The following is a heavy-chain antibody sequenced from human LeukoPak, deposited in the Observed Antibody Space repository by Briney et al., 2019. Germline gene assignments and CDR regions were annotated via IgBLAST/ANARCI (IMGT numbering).Heavy chain of an antibody. V-gene: IGHV1-69*04. CDR2: IIPLLGIV. CDR3: ARGIGYCSSTSCYSDYYYMDV. CDR1: RVTFNSCS. J-gene: IGHJ6*03. D-gene: IGHD2-2*01. Sequence: ASVKVSCKASRVTFNSCSISWVRQAPGHGLDWMGRIIPLLGIVNYAQRFQGKVTITADKSTNTAYMELSSLRSEDTAIYYCARGIGYCSSTSCYSDYYYMDVWGKGTTVTVSS.